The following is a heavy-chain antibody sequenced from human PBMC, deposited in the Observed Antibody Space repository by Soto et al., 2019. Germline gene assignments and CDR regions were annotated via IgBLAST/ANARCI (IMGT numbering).Heavy chain of an antibody. V-gene: IGHV3-30*04. Sequence: GGSLRLSCAASGFTFSSFAMYWVRQAPGKGLEWVAFISYDGRNTYYSDSVKGRFTISRDNSKNTLHLQMNSLRAEDTAVYYCARETIVVVTTTHEKLLDYWGQGTLVTVSS. D-gene: IGHD2-21*02. CDR2: ISYDGRNT. CDR1: GFTFSSFA. CDR3: ARETIVVVTTTHEKLLDY. J-gene: IGHJ4*02.